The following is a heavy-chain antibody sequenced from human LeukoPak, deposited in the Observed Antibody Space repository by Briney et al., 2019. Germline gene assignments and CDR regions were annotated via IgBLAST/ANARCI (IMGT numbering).Heavy chain of an antibody. CDR2: ISGSGGST. V-gene: IGHV3-23*01. D-gene: IGHD3-3*01. CDR1: GFTFSSYA. J-gene: IGHJ6*02. CDR3: ARDWFSMNYDFWSGLNDYYYYYGMDV. Sequence: GGSLRLSCAASGFTFSSYAMSWVRQAPGKGLEWVSAISGSGGSTYYADSVKGRFTISRDNSKNTLYLQMNSLRSDDTAVYYCARDWFSMNYDFWSGLNDYYYYYGMDVWGQGTTVTVSS.